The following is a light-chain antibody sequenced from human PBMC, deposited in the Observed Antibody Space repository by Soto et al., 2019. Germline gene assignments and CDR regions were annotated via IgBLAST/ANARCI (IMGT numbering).Light chain of an antibody. CDR2: WAY. CDR3: QQFYTTPVT. J-gene: IGKJ4*01. CDR1: KSVLFIPNNRNY. V-gene: IGKV4-1*01. Sequence: DMVMTQSQDSLAVSLGERATINCKPSKSVLFIPNNRNYLVWYQQKPGQPPKVLISWAYTRESGVTDRFSGSGSGTNFTLTISSLQAEDVALYYCQQFYTTPVTVGEGTKVEIK.